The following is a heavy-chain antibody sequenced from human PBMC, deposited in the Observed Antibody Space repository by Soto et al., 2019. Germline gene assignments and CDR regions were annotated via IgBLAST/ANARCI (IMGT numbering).Heavy chain of an antibody. CDR3: AKDDREAVAGAVHFYGMDV. V-gene: IGHV3-30*18. CDR1: GFTFRWFA. D-gene: IGHD6-19*01. CDR2: VSYEGTTK. J-gene: IGHJ6*02. Sequence: QVQLVESGGDVVQPGESLRLSCVASGFTFRWFAMLWVRQAPGKGLEWVAAVSYEGTTKTYSDDVKGRFTISRDNSRNTAYLQLDNLRREDTAMYYCAKDDREAVAGAVHFYGMDVWGQGTSVTVSS.